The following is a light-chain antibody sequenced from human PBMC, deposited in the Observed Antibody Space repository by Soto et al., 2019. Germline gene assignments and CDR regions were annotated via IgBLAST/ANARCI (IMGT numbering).Light chain of an antibody. V-gene: IGKV3-20*01. CDR2: GAS. CDR3: QQSYSTPWT. J-gene: IGKJ1*01. CDR1: QSVSNNY. Sequence: EIVLTQSPGTLSLSPGERATLSCRASQSVSNNYLAWYQQKPGQAPRLLIYGASNRATGIPARFSGSGSGTEFTLTISSLQSEDFATYYCQQSYSTPWTFGQGTKVDIK.